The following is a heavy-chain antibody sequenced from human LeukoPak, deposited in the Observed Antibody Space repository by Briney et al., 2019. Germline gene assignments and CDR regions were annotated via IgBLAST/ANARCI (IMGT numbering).Heavy chain of an antibody. Sequence: KSSETLSLTCAVYGGSFSGYYWSWIRQPPGKGLEWIGEINHSGSTNYNPSLKSRVAMSVDTSKNQFSLKLSSVTAADTAVYYCARQVTFGYAFAYYFDYWGQGSLVTVSS. J-gene: IGHJ4*02. CDR3: ARQVTFGYAFAYYFDY. CDR1: GGSFSGYY. D-gene: IGHD5-18*01. V-gene: IGHV4-34*01. CDR2: INHSGST.